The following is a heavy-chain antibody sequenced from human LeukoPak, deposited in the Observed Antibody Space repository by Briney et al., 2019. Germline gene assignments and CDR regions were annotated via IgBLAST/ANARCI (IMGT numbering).Heavy chain of an antibody. V-gene: IGHV3-7*03. CDR3: AKDLMGYCSDGSCYSAFDI. Sequence: GGSLRLSCAASGFTFNTYWMSWVRQAPGKGLEWVASIKQDGSEKNYVDSVKGRFTISRDNGKNSLYLQMNSLRAEDTALYYCAKDLMGYCSDGSCYSAFDIWGQGTMVTVSS. J-gene: IGHJ3*02. CDR2: IKQDGSEK. CDR1: GFTFNTYW. D-gene: IGHD2-15*01.